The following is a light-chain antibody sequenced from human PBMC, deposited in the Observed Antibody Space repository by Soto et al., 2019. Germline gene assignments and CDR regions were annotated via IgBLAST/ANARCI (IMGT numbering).Light chain of an antibody. CDR1: SSNIGTGYD. J-gene: IGLJ2*01. V-gene: IGLV1-40*01. Sequence: QSVLTQPPSVSGAPGQRVTISCTGSSSNIGTGYDVHWYQQLPGKAPKLLIYGNTNRPSGVPDRFSGSKSGTSASLAITGLQAEDEADYYCQSYDSNSVVFGGGTKLTVL. CDR3: QSYDSNSVV. CDR2: GNT.